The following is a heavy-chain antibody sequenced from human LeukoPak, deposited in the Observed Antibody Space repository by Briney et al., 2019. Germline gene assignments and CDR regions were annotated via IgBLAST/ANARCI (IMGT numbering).Heavy chain of an antibody. CDR3: AKDWERRLLPTQFDY. CDR2: ISGSGGST. CDR1: GFTFSSYA. V-gene: IGHV3-23*01. J-gene: IGHJ4*02. D-gene: IGHD3-22*01. Sequence: QAGGSLRLSCAASGFTFSSYAMSWVRQAPGKGLEWVSAISGSGGSTYYADSVKGRFTVSRDNSKNTLYLQMNSLRAEDTAVYYCAKDWERRLLPTQFDYWGQGTLVTVSS.